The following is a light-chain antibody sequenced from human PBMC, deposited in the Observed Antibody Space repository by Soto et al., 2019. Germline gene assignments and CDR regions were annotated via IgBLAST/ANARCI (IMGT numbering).Light chain of an antibody. CDR2: EVT. CDR3: SSYTTSSTQV. Sequence: QSALTQPASVSGSPGQSITISCTGTSRDVGYYNYVSWYQHHPGKVPKLMIYEVTNRPSGVSNRFSGSKSGNTASLAISGLQAEDEADYYCSSYTTSSTQVFGGGTKVTVL. J-gene: IGLJ3*02. V-gene: IGLV2-14*01. CDR1: SRDVGYYNY.